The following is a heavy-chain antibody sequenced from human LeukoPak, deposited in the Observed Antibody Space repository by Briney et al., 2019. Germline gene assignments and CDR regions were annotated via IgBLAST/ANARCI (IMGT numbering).Heavy chain of an antibody. V-gene: IGHV3-21*01. CDR2: ISSSSNYI. D-gene: IGHD2-15*01. CDR1: GFTFSSYS. Sequence: GGSPRLSCAASGFTFSSYSMNWVRQAPGKGLEWVSSISSSSNYISYADSVKGRFTISRDNAKNSLYLQMNSLRAEDTAVYYCAISSGGSCYQWGQGTLVTVSS. CDR3: AISSGGSCYQ. J-gene: IGHJ4*02.